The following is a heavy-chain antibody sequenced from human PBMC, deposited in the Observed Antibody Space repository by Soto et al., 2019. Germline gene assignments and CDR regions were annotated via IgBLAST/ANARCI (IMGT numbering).Heavy chain of an antibody. V-gene: IGHV3-48*02. CDR3: ARDLREIEAAFDY. Sequence: GGSLRLSCAASGFTFSSYSMNWVRQAPGKGLEWVSYISSSSSTIYYADSVKGRFTISRDNAKNPLYLQMNSLRDEDTAVYYCARDLREIEAAFDYWGQGTLVTVSS. J-gene: IGHJ4*02. CDR2: ISSSSSTI. D-gene: IGHD3-3*01. CDR1: GFTFSSYS.